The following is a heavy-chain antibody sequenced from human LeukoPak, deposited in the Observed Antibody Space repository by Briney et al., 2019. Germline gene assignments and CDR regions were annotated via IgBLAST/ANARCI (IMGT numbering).Heavy chain of an antibody. CDR1: GYSFTSYW. V-gene: IGHV5-51*01. Sequence: KHGESLQISCQGSGYSFTSYWIGWVRQLPGKGLEWMGIIYPGDSDTRYSPSFQGQVTISADKSISTAYLQWSSLKASDTAMYYCARQRAVAGFMYIWGQGTMVTVSS. J-gene: IGHJ3*02. CDR2: IYPGDSDT. D-gene: IGHD6-19*01. CDR3: ARQRAVAGFMYI.